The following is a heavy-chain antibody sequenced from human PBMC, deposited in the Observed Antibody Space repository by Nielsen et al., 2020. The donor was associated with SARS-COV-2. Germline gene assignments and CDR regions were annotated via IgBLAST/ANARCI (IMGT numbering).Heavy chain of an antibody. CDR2: ISYDGSNK. CDR1: GFTFSSYA. D-gene: IGHD2-15*01. Sequence: GGSLRLSCAASGFTFSSYAMHWVRQAPGKGLEWVAVISYDGSNKYYADSVKGRFTISRDNSKNTLYLQMNSLRAEDTAVYYCARDRLRYCSGGSCHDAFDIWGQGAMVTVSS. J-gene: IGHJ3*02. CDR3: ARDRLRYCSGGSCHDAFDI. V-gene: IGHV3-30-3*01.